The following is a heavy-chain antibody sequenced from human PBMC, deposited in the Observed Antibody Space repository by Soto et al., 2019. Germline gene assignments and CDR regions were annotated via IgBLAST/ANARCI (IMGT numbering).Heavy chain of an antibody. CDR2: IIPIFGTA. J-gene: IGHJ4*02. CDR3: ARGPYYYDSSGYYYVTSDYFDY. CDR1: GGTFSSYA. D-gene: IGHD3-22*01. Sequence: SVKVSCKASGGTFSSYAISWVRQAPGQGLEWMGGIIPIFGTANYAQKFQGRVTITADESTSTAYMELSSLRSEDTAVYYCARGPYYYDSSGYYYVTSDYFDYWGQGTLVTVSS. V-gene: IGHV1-69*13.